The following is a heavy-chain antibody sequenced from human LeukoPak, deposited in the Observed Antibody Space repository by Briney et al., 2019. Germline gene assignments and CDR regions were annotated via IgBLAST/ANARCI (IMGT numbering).Heavy chain of an antibody. CDR2: ISGSSSFT. D-gene: IGHD3-10*01. V-gene: IGHV3-11*03. CDR1: VFTFSDYY. Sequence: PGGSLRLSCAASVFTFSDYYMSWIRQAPGKGLEWVSYISGSSSFTKYADSVKGRFTISRDNAKNSLYLQMSRLRADDTAVYYCAGWFGSGSYYGYWGQGTLVTVSS. CDR3: AGWFGSGSYYGY. J-gene: IGHJ4*02.